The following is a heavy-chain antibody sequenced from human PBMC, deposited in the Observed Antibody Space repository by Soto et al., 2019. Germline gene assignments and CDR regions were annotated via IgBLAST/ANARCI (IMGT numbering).Heavy chain of an antibody. Sequence: PGGSLRLSCAASGFTFSNYGMHWVRQAPGKGLEWVAIVWYDGNNKYYADSVKGRFTISRDNSKNTLYLQMNSLRAEDTAVYYCARHKSGYNDYWGQGTLVTVSS. CDR1: GFTFSNYG. CDR3: ARHKSGYNDY. J-gene: IGHJ4*02. V-gene: IGHV3-33*01. D-gene: IGHD5-12*01. CDR2: VWYDGNNK.